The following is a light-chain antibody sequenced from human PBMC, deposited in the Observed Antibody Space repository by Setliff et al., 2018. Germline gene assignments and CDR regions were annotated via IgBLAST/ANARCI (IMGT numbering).Light chain of an antibody. J-gene: IGLJ1*01. CDR2: DVS. V-gene: IGLV2-14*03. CDR3: SSYSSSNIPVV. Sequence: QSVLNQPASVSGSPGQSITISCTGTDSDVGGFNLVSWYQQHPGKAPKFMIYDVSNRPSGVSNRFSGSKSGNTASLTISGLQAEDEADYYCSSYSSSNIPVVFGTGTKGTVL. CDR1: DSDVGGFNL.